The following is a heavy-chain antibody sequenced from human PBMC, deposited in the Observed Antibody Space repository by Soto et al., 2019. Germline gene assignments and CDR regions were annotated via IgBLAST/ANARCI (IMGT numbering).Heavy chain of an antibody. V-gene: IGHV3-74*01. Sequence: VGSLRLSCAASGFIFSRYWFHWVRQAPGKGLVWVSRINSDGSSTNYADSVKGRFTISRDNAKNTVYLQMNSLRAEDTAVYYCLKGGSYDNSGYVDYWGQGTQVTVSS. J-gene: IGHJ4*02. D-gene: IGHD3-22*01. CDR1: GFIFSRYW. CDR3: LKGGSYDNSGYVDY. CDR2: INSDGSST.